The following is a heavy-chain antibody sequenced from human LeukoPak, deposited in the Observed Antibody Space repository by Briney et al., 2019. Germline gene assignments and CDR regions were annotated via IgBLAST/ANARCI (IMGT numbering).Heavy chain of an antibody. J-gene: IGHJ6*04. V-gene: IGHV4-31*03. Sequence: SETLSLTCTVSGGSISSGGYYWSWIRQHPGKGLEWIGYIYYSGSTYYNPSLKSRVTISVDTSKNQFSLKLSSVTAADTAVYYCARHNRVLGFLEWLLDVWGKGTTVTVSS. D-gene: IGHD3-3*01. CDR3: ARHNRVLGFLEWLLDV. CDR1: GGSISSGGYY. CDR2: IYYSGST.